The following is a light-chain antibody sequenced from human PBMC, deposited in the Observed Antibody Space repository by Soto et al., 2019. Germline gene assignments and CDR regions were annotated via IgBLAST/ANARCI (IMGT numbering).Light chain of an antibody. CDR1: SGHSSYA. Sequence: QPVLTQSPSASASLGASVKLTCTLSSGHSSYAIAWHQQQPEKGPRYLMKLNSDGSHSKGDGIPDRFSGSSSGAERYLTXXXXXXXXXXDYYCQTWGTGILFGGGTKVTV. CDR3: QTWGTGIL. V-gene: IGLV4-69*01. J-gene: IGLJ2*01. CDR2: LNSDGSH.